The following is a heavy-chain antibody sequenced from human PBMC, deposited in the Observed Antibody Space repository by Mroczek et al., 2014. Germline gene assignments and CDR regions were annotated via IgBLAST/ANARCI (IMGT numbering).Heavy chain of an antibody. CDR2: IYYSGST. CDR3: ARNPLELDRPFDY. J-gene: IGHJ4*02. Sequence: QVQLQESGPGLVKPSETLSLTCTVSGGSISSSSYYWGWIRQPPGKGLEWIGSIYYSGSTYYNPSLKSRVTISVDTSKNQFSLKLSSVTAADTAVYYCARNPLELDRPFDYWGQGTLVTVSS. D-gene: IGHD1-1*01. V-gene: IGHV4-39*01. CDR1: GGSISSSSYY.